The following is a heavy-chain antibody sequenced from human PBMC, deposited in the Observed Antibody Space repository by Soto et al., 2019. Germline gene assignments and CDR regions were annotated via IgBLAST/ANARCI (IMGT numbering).Heavy chain of an antibody. CDR3: ARPYCDSTSCYTDWFDP. Sequence: QVQLVQSGAEVKKPGASVKVSCKASGYSFSTYDINWVRQAAGQGREWMGWVNPKSGNTDYAQRFRGRVTMTSNTSISTAYMELSALTPEDTAVYYCARPYCDSTSCYTDWFDPWGQGPLVTVSS. V-gene: IGHV1-8*01. CDR1: GYSFSTYD. D-gene: IGHD2-2*02. CDR2: VNPKSGNT. J-gene: IGHJ5*02.